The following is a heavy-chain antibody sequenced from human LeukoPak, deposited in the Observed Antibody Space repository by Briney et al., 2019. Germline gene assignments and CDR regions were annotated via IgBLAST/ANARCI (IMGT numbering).Heavy chain of an antibody. CDR2: IYPGDSDT. Sequence: GESLKISCKGSGYSFTSYWIGWVRQMPGKGLEWMGIIYPGDSDTRYSPSFQGQVTISADKSISTAYLQWSSLKASDTAMYYCARQHHSLTAYCGGDCYLAPDYWGQGTLVTVSS. V-gene: IGHV5-51*01. CDR1: GYSFTSYW. CDR3: ARQHHSLTAYCGGDCYLAPDY. J-gene: IGHJ4*02. D-gene: IGHD2-21*02.